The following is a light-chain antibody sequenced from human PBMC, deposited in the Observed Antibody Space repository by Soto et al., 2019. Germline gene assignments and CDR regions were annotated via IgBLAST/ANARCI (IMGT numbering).Light chain of an antibody. J-gene: IGKJ4*01. Sequence: DFQMTQSPSTLSASVGDRVTITCRASQSIGPWLAWYHQKPGKAPKLLVYKASSLESGVQSRFSGSGSGTAFTLTISSLQPDNFATYYCQQYHSYPLTFGGGTMVEIK. V-gene: IGKV1-5*03. CDR3: QQYHSYPLT. CDR2: KAS. CDR1: QSIGPW.